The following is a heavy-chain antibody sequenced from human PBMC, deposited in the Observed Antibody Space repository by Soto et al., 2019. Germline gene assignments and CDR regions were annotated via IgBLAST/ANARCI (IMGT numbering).Heavy chain of an antibody. D-gene: IGHD3-9*01. CDR2: IYHSGST. CDR1: GGSISSGGYS. CDR3: ARAGGGFDILTGLWGSWFDP. J-gene: IGHJ5*02. V-gene: IGHV4-30-2*01. Sequence: PSETLSLTCAVSGGSISSGGYSWSWIRQPPGKGLEWIGYIYHSGSTYYNPSLKSRVTISVDRSKNQFSLKLTSVTAADTAVYYCARAGGGFDILTGLWGSWFDPWGQGTLVTVSS.